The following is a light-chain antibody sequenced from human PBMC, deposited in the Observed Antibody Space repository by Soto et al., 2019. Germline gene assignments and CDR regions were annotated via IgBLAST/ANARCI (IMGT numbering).Light chain of an antibody. V-gene: IGKV3-15*01. Sequence: EIVMTQSPATLSVSPGERATLSCRASQSVSSNLAWYQQKPGQAPRLLIYGASTRATGIPARFSGSGSGTDFTLTISSRQSEDFAVYYCQQYNNWTLYTFGQGTKLEIK. CDR1: QSVSSN. CDR2: GAS. J-gene: IGKJ2*01. CDR3: QQYNNWTLYT.